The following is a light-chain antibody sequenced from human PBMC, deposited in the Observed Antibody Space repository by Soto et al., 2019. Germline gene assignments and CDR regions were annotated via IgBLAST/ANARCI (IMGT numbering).Light chain of an antibody. CDR2: EGS. CDR3: CSYAGSSTYV. Sequence: QSGLTQPASVSGSPGQSITISCTGTSSDVGSYNLVSWYQQHPGKAPKLMIYEGSKRPSGVSNRFSGSKSGNMASLTISGLQAEDEADYYCCSYAGSSTYVFGTGTKVTVL. CDR1: SSDVGSYNL. V-gene: IGLV2-23*01. J-gene: IGLJ1*01.